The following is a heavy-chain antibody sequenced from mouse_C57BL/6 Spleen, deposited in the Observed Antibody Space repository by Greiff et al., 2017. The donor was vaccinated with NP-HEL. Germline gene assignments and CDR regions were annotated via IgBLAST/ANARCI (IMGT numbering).Heavy chain of an antibody. J-gene: IGHJ4*01. Sequence: EVKVVESGGDLVKPGGSLKLSCAASGFTFSSYGMSWVRQTPDKRLEWVATISSGGSYTYYPDSVKGRFTISRDNAKNTLYLQMSSLKSEDTAMYYCARQDGSSFYAMDYWGQGTSVTVSS. CDR3: ARQDGSSFYAMDY. V-gene: IGHV5-6*01. CDR2: ISSGGSYT. D-gene: IGHD1-1*01. CDR1: GFTFSSYG.